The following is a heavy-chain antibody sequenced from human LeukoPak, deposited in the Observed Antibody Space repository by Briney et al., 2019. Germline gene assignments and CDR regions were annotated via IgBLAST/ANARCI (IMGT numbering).Heavy chain of an antibody. J-gene: IGHJ6*03. Sequence: SETLSLTCTVSGGSLTSSFYYWGWIRQPPGKGLEWIGSIYDSGSTYYNPSLKSRVTISVDTSKNQFSLKLSSVTAADTAVYYCARLGYCSGGSCYYYYYMDVWGKGTTVTVSS. CDR3: ARLGYCSGGSCYYYYYMDV. V-gene: IGHV4-39*07. CDR2: IYDSGST. CDR1: GGSLTSSFYY. D-gene: IGHD2-15*01.